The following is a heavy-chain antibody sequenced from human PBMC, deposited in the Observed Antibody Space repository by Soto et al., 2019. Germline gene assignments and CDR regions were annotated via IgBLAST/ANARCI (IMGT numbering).Heavy chain of an antibody. CDR2: ISSSSSYI. V-gene: IGHV3-21*01. J-gene: IGHJ4*02. D-gene: IGHD3-3*01. Sequence: GGSLRLSCAASGFTFSSYSMNWVRQAPGKGLEWVSSISSSSSYIYYADSVKGRFTISRDNAKNSLYLQMNSLRAEDTAVYYCARERGSSDFWSGYYDYWGQGTLVTVSS. CDR3: ARERGSSDFWSGYYDY. CDR1: GFTFSSYS.